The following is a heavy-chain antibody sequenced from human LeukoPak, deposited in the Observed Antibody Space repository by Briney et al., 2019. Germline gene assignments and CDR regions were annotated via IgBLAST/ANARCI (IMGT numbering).Heavy chain of an antibody. CDR2: IYYSGST. Sequence: SETLSLTCTVSGGSISSGGYYWSWIRQHPGKGLEWIGYIYYSGSTYYNPSLKSRVTISVDTSKNQFSLKLSSVTAADTAVYYCARGTELVGLNYYYCYGMDVWGQGTTVTVSS. D-gene: IGHD2-15*01. CDR3: ARGTELVGLNYYYCYGMDV. V-gene: IGHV4-31*03. CDR1: GGSISSGGYY. J-gene: IGHJ6*02.